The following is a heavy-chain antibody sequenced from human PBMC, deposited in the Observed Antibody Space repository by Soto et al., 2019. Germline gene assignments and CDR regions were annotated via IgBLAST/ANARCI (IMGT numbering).Heavy chain of an antibody. J-gene: IGHJ6*02. CDR1: GFSFNEAW. V-gene: IGHV3-15*07. D-gene: IGHD2-15*01. CDR3: TTGSVEGI. Sequence: EVQLVESAGGLVKPGGSLRLSCVASGFSFNEAWMNWVRQAPGQGLEWVGRIKTSAGGGATTYAAPVQGRFTISRNDSKNTLYLDMNSRRAEDTAIYSCTTGSVEGIWGQGTTVIVSS. CDR2: IKTSAGGGAT.